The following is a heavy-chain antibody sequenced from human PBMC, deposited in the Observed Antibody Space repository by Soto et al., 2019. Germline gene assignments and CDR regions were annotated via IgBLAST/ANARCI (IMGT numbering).Heavy chain of an antibody. CDR2: ISGSGGST. V-gene: IGHV3-23*01. J-gene: IGHJ3*02. D-gene: IGHD6-6*01. CDR1: GLTLSRYG. CDR3: AKDQYSSSAEGAFDI. Sequence: GGALRHPYGGSGLTLSRYGHSWGRQAPGKGQEWVSAISGSGGSTYYADSVKGRFTISRDNSKNTLYLQMNSLRAEDTAVYYCAKDQYSSSAEGAFDIWGQGTMVTVSS.